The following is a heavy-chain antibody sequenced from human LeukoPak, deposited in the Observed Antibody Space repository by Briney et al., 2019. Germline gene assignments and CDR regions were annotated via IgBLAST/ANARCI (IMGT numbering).Heavy chain of an antibody. CDR1: GFSFSNYW. CDR3: ARGRSLGYYYDSSGYYGYFDL. D-gene: IGHD3-22*01. J-gene: IGHJ2*01. V-gene: IGHV3-7*01. Sequence: GGSPRLSCEASGFSFSNYWMSWVRQAPGKGLEWVANIKQDGSEKYYVDSVKGRFTISRDNAKNSLYLQMNSLRAEDTAVYYCARGRSLGYYYDSSGYYGYFDLWGRGTLVTVSS. CDR2: IKQDGSEK.